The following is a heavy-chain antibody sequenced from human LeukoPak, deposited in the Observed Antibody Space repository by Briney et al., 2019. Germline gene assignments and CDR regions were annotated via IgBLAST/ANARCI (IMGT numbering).Heavy chain of an antibody. CDR3: ARDALFYYGSGNYFDY. V-gene: IGHV1-69*05. D-gene: IGHD3-10*01. CDR1: GGTFSSYA. CDR2: IIPIFGTA. J-gene: IGHJ4*02. Sequence: ASVKVSCEASGGTFSSYAISWVRQAPGQGLEWMGRIIPIFGTANYAQKFQGRVTITTDESTSTAYMELSSLRSEDTAVYYCARDALFYYGSGNYFDYWGQGTLVTVSS.